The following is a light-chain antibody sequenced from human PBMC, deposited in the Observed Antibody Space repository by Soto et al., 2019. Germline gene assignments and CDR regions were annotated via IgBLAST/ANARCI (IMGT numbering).Light chain of an antibody. Sequence: QTPLTQPASASVSPGQSITISCNGSTAVFGRAKFVSWYQQHPGKAPKHILYEATKRPTGVSNRFSGSKSGNTASLTISGLQPEDEADYYCCSYVGGTITYYGLGMGTKVTV. J-gene: IGLJ1*01. CDR2: EAT. V-gene: IGLV2-23*01. CDR1: TAVFGRAKF. CDR3: CSYVGGTITYYG.